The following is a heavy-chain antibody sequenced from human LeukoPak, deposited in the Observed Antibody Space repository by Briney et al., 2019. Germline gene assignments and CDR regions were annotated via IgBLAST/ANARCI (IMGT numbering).Heavy chain of an antibody. D-gene: IGHD5-18*01. CDR2: INHSGST. J-gene: IGHJ4*02. Sequence: SETLSLTCAVYGGSFSGYYWSWIRQPPGKGLEWIGEINHSGSTNYNPSLKSRVTISVDTSKNQFSLKLSSVTAADTAVYYCARGVDSYGYFWGQGTLVTVS. CDR1: GGSFSGYY. V-gene: IGHV4-34*01. CDR3: ARGVDSYGYF.